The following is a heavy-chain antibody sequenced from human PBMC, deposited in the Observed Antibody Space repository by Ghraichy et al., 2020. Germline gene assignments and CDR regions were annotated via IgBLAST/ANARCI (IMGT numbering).Heavy chain of an antibody. Sequence: ETLSLTCAASGFTFSSYAMSWVRQAPGEGLEWVSSISGSGGSTYYADSVKGRFTISRDNSKNTLYLQMNTLRAADTALYYCAKIEGSGSYYNGVHDWDQGTLVTVSS. V-gene: IGHV3-23*01. CDR2: ISGSGGST. J-gene: IGHJ4*02. CDR1: GFTFSSYA. CDR3: AKIEGSGSYYNGVHD. D-gene: IGHD3-10*01.